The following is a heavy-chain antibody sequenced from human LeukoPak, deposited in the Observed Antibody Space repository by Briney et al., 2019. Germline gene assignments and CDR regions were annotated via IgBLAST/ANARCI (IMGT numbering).Heavy chain of an antibody. V-gene: IGHV4-59*01. Sequence: PSETLSLTCTVSGGSISSYYWSWIRQPPGKGLEWIGYIYYSGSTNYNPSLKSRVTISVDTSKNQFSLKLSSVTAADTAVYYCARVGQQLVWYYYYMDVWGKGTTVTVSS. CDR1: GGSISSYY. D-gene: IGHD6-13*01. CDR3: ARVGQQLVWYYYYMDV. CDR2: IYYSGST. J-gene: IGHJ6*03.